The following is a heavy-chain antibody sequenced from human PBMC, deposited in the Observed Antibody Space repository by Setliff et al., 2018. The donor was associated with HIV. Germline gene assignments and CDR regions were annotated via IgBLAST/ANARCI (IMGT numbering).Heavy chain of an antibody. V-gene: IGHV4-39*07. Sequence: ASETLSLTCTVSGDSIASSNSYWGWIRQPPGKALEGIGTIFYTGSAFYNPSLTSRVTISVDTSKSQFSLRLSLVTAADTAMYYCARVQRGRGYSHGHWFFDLWGRGTLVTVSS. J-gene: IGHJ2*01. CDR3: ARVQRGRGYSHGHWFFDL. CDR1: GDSIASSNSY. D-gene: IGHD5-18*01. CDR2: IFYTGSA.